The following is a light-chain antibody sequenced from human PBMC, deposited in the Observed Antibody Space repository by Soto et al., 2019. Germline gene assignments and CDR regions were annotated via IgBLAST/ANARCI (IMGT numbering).Light chain of an antibody. CDR1: SSDVGGYNY. CDR3: SSYTSSSTLGV. CDR2: EVS. J-gene: IGLJ7*01. Sequence: QSALTQPASVSGSPGQSITISCTGTSSDVGGYNYVSWYQQHPGKAPKLMIYEVSNRPTGVSNRFAGSKSGNTDSLTISGLQAEDEADYYCSSYTSSSTLGVFGTGTQLTVL. V-gene: IGLV2-14*01.